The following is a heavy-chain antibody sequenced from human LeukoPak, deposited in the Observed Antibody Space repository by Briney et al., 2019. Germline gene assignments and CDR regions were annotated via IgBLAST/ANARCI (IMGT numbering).Heavy chain of an antibody. J-gene: IGHJ4*02. CDR3: ASDQYYDLWSGYYVD. Sequence: SETLSLTCAVYGGSFSGHYWSWIRQPPGKGLEWIGEINHSGSTNYNPSLESRVTISVDTSKNHFSLKLSSVTAADTAVYYCASDQYYDLWSGYYVDWGQGTLVTVSA. CDR1: GGSFSGHY. CDR2: INHSGST. V-gene: IGHV4-34*01. D-gene: IGHD3-3*01.